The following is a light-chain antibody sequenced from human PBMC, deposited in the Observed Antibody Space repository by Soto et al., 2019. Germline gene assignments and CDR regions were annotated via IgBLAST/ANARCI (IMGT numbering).Light chain of an antibody. V-gene: IGKV3-15*01. CDR2: VAS. J-gene: IGKJ1*01. CDR1: QSVSSN. CDR3: QQYNTRPGT. Sequence: EIVMTQSPATLSVSPGERATLSCRASQSVSSNLAWYQQKPGQAPWLLIYVASTRATGIPARFSGSGSGTELTLTISSLQSEDFAVYYCQQYNTRPGTFGEGAKVELQ.